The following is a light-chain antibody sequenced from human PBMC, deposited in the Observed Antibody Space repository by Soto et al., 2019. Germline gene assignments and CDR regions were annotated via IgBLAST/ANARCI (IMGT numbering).Light chain of an antibody. Sequence: QSALTQPPSESGSPGQSVTISCTGTSSDVGGYKYVSWYQQHPGKAPKLMIYEVSKRPSGVPDRFSGSKYGNTASLTVSGLQAEDEADYYCSSYAGSNDVIFGGGSKLTVL. V-gene: IGLV2-8*01. J-gene: IGLJ2*01. CDR1: SSDVGGYKY. CDR2: EVS. CDR3: SSYAGSNDVI.